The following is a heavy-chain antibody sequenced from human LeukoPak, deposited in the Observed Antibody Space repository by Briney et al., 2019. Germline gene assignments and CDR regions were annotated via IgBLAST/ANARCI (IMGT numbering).Heavy chain of an antibody. Sequence: GGSLRLSCAASGFTFSSYAMHWVRQAPGKGLEWVAVISYDGSNKYYADSVKGRFTISRDNSKNTLYLLMNSLRAEDTAVYYCARGRMATIDYYYGMDVWGQGTTVTVSS. V-gene: IGHV3-30*04. CDR1: GFTFSSYA. CDR2: ISYDGSNK. CDR3: ARGRMATIDYYYGMDV. D-gene: IGHD5-24*01. J-gene: IGHJ6*02.